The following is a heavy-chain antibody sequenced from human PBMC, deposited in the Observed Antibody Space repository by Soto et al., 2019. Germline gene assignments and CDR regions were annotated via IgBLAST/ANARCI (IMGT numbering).Heavy chain of an antibody. CDR1: GGSISSSSYY. CDR2: IYYSGST. CDR3: ARGIYGSGDHYYYGMDV. D-gene: IGHD3-10*01. V-gene: IGHV4-39*07. Sequence: SETLSLTCTVSGGSISSSSYYGGWIRQPPGKGLEWIGSIYYSGSTYYNPSLKSRVTISVDTSKNQFSLKLRSVTAADTAVYYCARGIYGSGDHYYYGMDVWGQGTTVTVSS. J-gene: IGHJ6*02.